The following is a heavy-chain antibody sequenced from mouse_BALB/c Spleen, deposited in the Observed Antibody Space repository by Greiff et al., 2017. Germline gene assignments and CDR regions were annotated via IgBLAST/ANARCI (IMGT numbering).Heavy chain of an antibody. Sequence: DVKLVESGPSLVKPSQTLSITCSVTGDSITSGYWNWIRKFPGNKLEYMGYISYSGSTYYNPSLKSRISITRDTSKNQYYLQLNSVTTEDTATYYCAREGDYYGRGAMDYWGQGTSVTVSS. CDR2: ISYSGST. D-gene: IGHD1-1*01. V-gene: IGHV3-8*02. J-gene: IGHJ4*01. CDR1: GDSITSGY. CDR3: AREGDYYGRGAMDY.